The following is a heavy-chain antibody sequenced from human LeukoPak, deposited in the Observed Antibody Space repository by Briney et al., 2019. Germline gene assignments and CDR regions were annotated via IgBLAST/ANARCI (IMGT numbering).Heavy chain of an antibody. CDR2: INHSGST. V-gene: IGHV4-34*01. CDR1: GGSFSGYY. Sequence: PSETLSLTCAVYGGSFSGYYWSWIRQPPGKGLEWIGEINHSGSTNYNPSLKSRDTISVDTSKNQFSLKLSSVTAADTAVYYCARAPDYGDHTFDYWGQGTLVTVSS. CDR3: ARAPDYGDHTFDY. D-gene: IGHD4-17*01. J-gene: IGHJ4*02.